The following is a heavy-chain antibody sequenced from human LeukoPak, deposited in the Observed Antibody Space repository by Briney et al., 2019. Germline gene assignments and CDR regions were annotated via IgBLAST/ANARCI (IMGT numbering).Heavy chain of an antibody. Sequence: GGSLRLSCAASGFTFSAFTMNWVRQAPGKGLEWVSFALGGSSATSYTDSVRGRFTISRDTAKNSLFLQMNSLRVEDTAVYYCARGYGYLSSGTYFLDSWGQGTLVTVSS. V-gene: IGHV3-48*01. J-gene: IGHJ4*02. CDR2: ALGGSSAT. CDR1: GFTFSAFT. D-gene: IGHD6-19*01. CDR3: ARGYGYLSSGTYFLDS.